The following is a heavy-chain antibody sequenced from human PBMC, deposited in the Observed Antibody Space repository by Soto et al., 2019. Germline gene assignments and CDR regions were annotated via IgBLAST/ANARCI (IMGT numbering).Heavy chain of an antibody. V-gene: IGHV1-18*01. D-gene: IGHD2-15*01. CDR1: GYNFTSYD. J-gene: IGHJ4*02. Sequence: QVQLVQSGAEVKKPRASVKVSFKASGYNFTSYDISWVRKAPGQGIEWMGWISAYNGNTNYAQKLQGRVTMTTDTSTSTAYMELRSLRSDDTAVYYCARAVQGCSGGSCYSPLDYWGQGTLVTVSS. CDR3: ARAVQGCSGGSCYSPLDY. CDR2: ISAYNGNT.